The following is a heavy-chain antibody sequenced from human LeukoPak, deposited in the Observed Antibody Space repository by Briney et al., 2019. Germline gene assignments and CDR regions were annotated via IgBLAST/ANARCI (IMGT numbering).Heavy chain of an antibody. Sequence: QSGGSLRLSCAASGFTFGNFDMHWVRQAPGKGLEWVALISYGGSNKYYADSVKGRFTISRDNSKNTLYLQMNSLRAEDTAVYYCARDRVFGSGLPAYYYGMDVWGQGTTVTVSS. CDR3: ARDRVFGSGLPAYYYGMDV. CDR1: GFTFGNFD. D-gene: IGHD6-19*01. V-gene: IGHV3-30*03. J-gene: IGHJ6*02. CDR2: ISYGGSNK.